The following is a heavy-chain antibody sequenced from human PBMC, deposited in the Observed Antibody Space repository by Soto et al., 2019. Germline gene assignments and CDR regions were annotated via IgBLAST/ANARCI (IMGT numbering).Heavy chain of an antibody. CDR3: ARALGVYDFWSGFYHDY. CDR1: GGSISSYY. CDR2: IYYSGST. V-gene: IGHV4-59*01. Sequence: PSETLSLTCTVSGGSISSYYWSWIRQPPGKGLEWIGYIYYSGSTNYNPSLKSRVTISVDTSKNQFSLKLSSVTAADTAVYYCARALGVYDFWSGFYHDYWGQGTLVTVSS. D-gene: IGHD3-3*01. J-gene: IGHJ4*02.